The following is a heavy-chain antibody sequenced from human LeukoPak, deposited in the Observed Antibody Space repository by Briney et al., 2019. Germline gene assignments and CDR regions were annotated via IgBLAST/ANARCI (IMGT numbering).Heavy chain of an antibody. Sequence: GASVKVSCKASGYSLTELSMHWVRQTLGKGLEWMGAFDPGDAETIYAQKFQGRVTLTEDTSTDTAYMELTSLRPEDTAVYYCAKVGTTITTHQYFDLWGRGTLVIVSS. D-gene: IGHD4-11*01. CDR2: FDPGDAET. V-gene: IGHV1-24*01. CDR3: AKVGTTITTHQYFDL. J-gene: IGHJ2*01. CDR1: GYSLTELS.